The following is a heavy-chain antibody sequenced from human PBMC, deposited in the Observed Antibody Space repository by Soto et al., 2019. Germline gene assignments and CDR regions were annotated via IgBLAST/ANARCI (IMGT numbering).Heavy chain of an antibody. D-gene: IGHD3-3*01. Sequence: LSLTCTVSGGSFKSGSYSWSWIRQPPGEGLEWIGYVYHTGRTSYNPSLKSRVSISMDTSKNQFSLNLDSVTAADTAVYFCARDFAYFDSWGQGTLVTVSS. CDR1: GGSFKSGSYS. CDR2: VYHTGRT. V-gene: IGHV4-61*01. CDR3: ARDFAYFDS. J-gene: IGHJ4*02.